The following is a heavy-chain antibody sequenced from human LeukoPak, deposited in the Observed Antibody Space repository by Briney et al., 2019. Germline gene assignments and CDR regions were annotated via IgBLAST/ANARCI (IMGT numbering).Heavy chain of an antibody. Sequence: GGSLRLSCAASGFTFSSYGMSWVRQAPGKGLEWVSAISGGVGSTYYADSVKGRFTISRDNSKNTLYLQMNSLRAEDTAVYYCAKFPSSGGKYYWGQGTLVTVSS. CDR1: GFTFSSYG. V-gene: IGHV3-23*01. CDR3: AKFPSSGGKYY. CDR2: ISGGVGST. J-gene: IGHJ4*02. D-gene: IGHD3-22*01.